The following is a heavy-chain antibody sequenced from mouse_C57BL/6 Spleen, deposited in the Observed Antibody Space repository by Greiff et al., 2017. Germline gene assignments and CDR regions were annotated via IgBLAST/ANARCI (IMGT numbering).Heavy chain of an antibody. Sequence: EVKLVESGGDLVKPGGSLKLSCAASGFTFSSYGMSWVRQTPDKRLEWVATISSGGRYTSYPDSVKGRFTISRDNAKNTLYLQMSSLKSEDTAMYYCARHWDVGYFDVWGTGTTVTVSS. CDR1: GFTFSSYG. CDR3: ARHWDVGYFDV. CDR2: ISSGGRYT. V-gene: IGHV5-6*01. J-gene: IGHJ1*03. D-gene: IGHD4-1*01.